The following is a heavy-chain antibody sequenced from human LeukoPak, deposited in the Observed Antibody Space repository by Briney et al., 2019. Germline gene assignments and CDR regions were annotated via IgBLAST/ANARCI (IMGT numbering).Heavy chain of an antibody. D-gene: IGHD3-10*01. CDR2: IYYSGST. V-gene: IGHV4-59*01. CDR1: GGSISSYY. CDR3: ARDGDRTRFGELKGWFDP. Sequence: SETLSLTCTVSGGSISSYYWSWIRQPPGKGLEWIGYIYYSGSTNYNPSLKSRVTISVDTSKNQFSLKLSSVTAADTAVYYCARDGDRTRFGELKGWFDPWGQGTLVTVSS. J-gene: IGHJ5*02.